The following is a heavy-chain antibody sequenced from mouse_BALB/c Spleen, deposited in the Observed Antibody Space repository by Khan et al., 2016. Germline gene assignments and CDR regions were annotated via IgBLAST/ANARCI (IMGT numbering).Heavy chain of an antibody. CDR1: GFTFSSYG. J-gene: IGHJ2*01. V-gene: IGHV5-6*01. D-gene: IGHD2-3*01. CDR3: ARHGDDGYYVDLDY. Sequence: EVELVESGGDLVKPGGSLKLSCAASGFTFSSYGMSWVRQTPDKRLEWVATISSGGSYTYYPDSVKGRFTISRDNAKNTLYLQMSSLKSEDTAMYYCARHGDDGYYVDLDYWGQGTTLTVSS. CDR2: ISSGGSYT.